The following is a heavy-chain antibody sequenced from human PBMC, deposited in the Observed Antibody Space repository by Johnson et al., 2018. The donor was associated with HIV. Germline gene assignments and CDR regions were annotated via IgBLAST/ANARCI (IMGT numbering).Heavy chain of an antibody. CDR2: ISGSGGST. Sequence: VQLVESGGGLVQPGGSLRLSCAASGFTFSSYAMSWVRQAPGKGLEWVSTISGSGGSTYYADSVKGRFTISRDSFKNTLYLQMNSLRTEDTAVYYCARGTWLTVVTSPDAFDFWGQGTMVTVSS. V-gene: IGHV3-23*04. D-gene: IGHD4-23*01. CDR1: GFTFSSYA. CDR3: ARGTWLTVVTSPDAFDF. J-gene: IGHJ3*01.